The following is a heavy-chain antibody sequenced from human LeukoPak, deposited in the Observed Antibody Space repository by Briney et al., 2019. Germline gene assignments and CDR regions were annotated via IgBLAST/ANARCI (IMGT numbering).Heavy chain of an antibody. CDR2: IYYSGST. V-gene: IGHV4-39*07. Sequence: SETLSLTCTVSGGSISSSSYYWGWIRQPPGKGLERIGSIYYSGSTYYNPSLKSRVTISVDTSKNQFSLKLSSVTAADTAVYYCARDEVRGHYMDVWGKGTTVTVSS. CDR1: GGSISSSSYY. J-gene: IGHJ6*03. CDR3: ARDEVRGHYMDV. D-gene: IGHD3-10*01.